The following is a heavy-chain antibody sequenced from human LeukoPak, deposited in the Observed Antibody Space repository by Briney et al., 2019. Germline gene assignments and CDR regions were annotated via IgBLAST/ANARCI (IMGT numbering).Heavy chain of an antibody. Sequence: SETLSLTCSVSTDSPNTYYWSWIRQSPGKGLEGIGHIYHSRSTDYNPSFKSRFTVSIDKSKKELSLQLTSLTAADTAVYYCVRLRWELLAPYFDHWGQGAFVIVSS. CDR2: IYHSRST. J-gene: IGHJ4*02. CDR3: VRLRWELLAPYFDH. D-gene: IGHD2-15*01. CDR1: TDSPNTYY. V-gene: IGHV4-59*01.